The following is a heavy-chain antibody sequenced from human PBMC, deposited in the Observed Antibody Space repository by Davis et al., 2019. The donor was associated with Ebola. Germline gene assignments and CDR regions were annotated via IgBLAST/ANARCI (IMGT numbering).Heavy chain of an antibody. CDR3: VRTTYGAPEY. CDR2: ISGSASST. J-gene: IGHJ4*02. CDR1: GFTFSSYA. V-gene: IGHV3-23*01. Sequence: PGGSLRLSCAASGFTFSSYALSWVRQAPGKGLEWVSAISGSASSTYYADSVKGRFTISRDSAKNSLYLQMNSLRDEDTAVYYCVRTTYGAPEYWGQGTLVTVSS. D-gene: IGHD1-7*01.